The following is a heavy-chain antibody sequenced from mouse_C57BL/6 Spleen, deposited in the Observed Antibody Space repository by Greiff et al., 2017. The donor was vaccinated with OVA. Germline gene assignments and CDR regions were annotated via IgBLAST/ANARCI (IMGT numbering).Heavy chain of an antibody. J-gene: IGHJ1*03. V-gene: IGHV1-69*01. D-gene: IGHD1-1*01. CDR3: ALFITTVERSRDV. Sequence: QVQLQQPGAELVMPGASVKLSCKASGYTFTSYWMHWVKQRPGQGLEWIGEIDPSDSYTNYNQKFKGKSTLTVDKSSSTAYMQLSSLTSEDSAVYYCALFITTVERSRDVWGTGTTVTVSS. CDR2: IDPSDSYT. CDR1: GYTFTSYW.